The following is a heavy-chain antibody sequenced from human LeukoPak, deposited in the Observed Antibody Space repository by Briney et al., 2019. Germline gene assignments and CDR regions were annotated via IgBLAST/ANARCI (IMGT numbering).Heavy chain of an antibody. CDR1: GGSISSSSYY. V-gene: IGHV4-39*01. Sequence: PSETLSLTCTVSGGSISSSSYYWGWIRQPPGKGLEWIGSIYYSGSTYYNPSLKSRVTISVDTSKNQFSLKLSSVTAADTAVYYCASSVDTIFGVATRVRFDPWGQGTLVTVSS. J-gene: IGHJ5*02. D-gene: IGHD3-3*01. CDR3: ASSVDTIFGVATRVRFDP. CDR2: IYYSGST.